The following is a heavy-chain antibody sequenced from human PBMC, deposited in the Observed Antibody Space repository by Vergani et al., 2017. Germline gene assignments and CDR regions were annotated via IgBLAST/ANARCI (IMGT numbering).Heavy chain of an antibody. CDR1: GFTFSNAW. J-gene: IGHJ4*02. CDR3: TTDLAGYSNYGYFDY. CDR2: IKSKTDGWTT. V-gene: IGHV3-15*01. Sequence: VQLVESGGGLVKPGGSLRLSCAASGFTFSNAWMSWVRQAPGKGLEWVGRIKSKTDGWTTDYAAPVKGRFTISRDESKNTLYLQMNSLKTEDTAVYYCTTDLAGYSNYGYFDYWGQGTLVTVSS. D-gene: IGHD4-11*01.